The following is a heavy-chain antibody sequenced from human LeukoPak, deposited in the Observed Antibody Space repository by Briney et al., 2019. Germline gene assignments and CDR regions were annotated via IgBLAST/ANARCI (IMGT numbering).Heavy chain of an antibody. CDR3: AKETGIILVRGAVDY. J-gene: IGHJ4*02. D-gene: IGHD3-10*01. CDR1: GFAFSSYA. Sequence: GGSLRLSCAVSGFAFSSYAMSWVRQAPGKGLEWVSVTSGSGGNPYYADSVKGRFTISRGNSKNTLYLHMNSLRAEDTALYYCAKETGIILVRGAVDYWGQGTLVTVSS. CDR2: TSGSGGNP. V-gene: IGHV3-23*01.